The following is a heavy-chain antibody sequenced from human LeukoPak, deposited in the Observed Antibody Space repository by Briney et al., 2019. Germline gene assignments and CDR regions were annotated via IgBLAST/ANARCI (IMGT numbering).Heavy chain of an antibody. CDR3: ARAPKYYYDSSGYYHGPFDY. CDR2: INHSGST. V-gene: IGHV4-34*01. J-gene: IGHJ4*02. CDR1: GGSFSGYY. Sequence: SETLSLTCAVYGGSFSGYYWSWIRQPPGKGLEWIGEINHSGSTNYNPSLKSRVTISVDTSKNQFSLKLSSVTAADTAVYYCARAPKYYYDSSGYYHGPFDYWGQGTLVTVSS. D-gene: IGHD3-22*01.